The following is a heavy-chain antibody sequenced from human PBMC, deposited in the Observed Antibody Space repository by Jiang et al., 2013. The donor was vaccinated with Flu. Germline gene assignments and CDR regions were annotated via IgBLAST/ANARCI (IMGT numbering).Heavy chain of an antibody. CDR2: INTDTGNP. J-gene: IGHJ4*02. V-gene: IGHV7-4-1*02. CDR1: GYTFTDYA. D-gene: IGHD3-16*02. Sequence: SGSELKKPGASVRISCKASGYTFTDYAINWIRQAPGQGLEWLGWINTDTGNPTYAQAFTGRFVFSLDTSVSTAHLQVISLKTDDTAVYYCARDHRTFDKSDRRLDSWGQGTLVTVSS. CDR3: ARDHRTFDKSDRRLDS.